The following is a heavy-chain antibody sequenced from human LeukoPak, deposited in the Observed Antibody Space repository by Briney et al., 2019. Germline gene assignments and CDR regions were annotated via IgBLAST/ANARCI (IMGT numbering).Heavy chain of an antibody. CDR2: INPSGGST. J-gene: IGHJ4*02. V-gene: IGHV1-46*01. CDR3: AMYYYDSSGYSPFDY. Sequence: GASVKVSCKASGYTFTSYYIHWVRQAPGQGLEWMGIINPSGGSTSYAQKFQGRVTMTRDTSTSTVYMELSSLRSEDTAVYYCAMYYYDSSGYSPFDYWGQGTLVTVSS. CDR1: GYTFTSYY. D-gene: IGHD3-22*01.